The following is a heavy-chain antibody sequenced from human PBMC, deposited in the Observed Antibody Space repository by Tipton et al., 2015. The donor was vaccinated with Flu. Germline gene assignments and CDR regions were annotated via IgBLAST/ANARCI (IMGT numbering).Heavy chain of an antibody. CDR3: ARVGSAAAGTN. CDR1: GGFFSGYY. D-gene: IGHD6-13*01. CDR2: INHSGST. Sequence: TLSLTCAVYGGFFSGYYWSWIRQPPGKGLEWVGEINHSGSTNYNPSLKSRVTISVDTSKNQFSLKLSPVTAADTAVYYCARVGSAAAGTNWGQGTLVTVSS. V-gene: IGHV4-34*01. J-gene: IGHJ4*02.